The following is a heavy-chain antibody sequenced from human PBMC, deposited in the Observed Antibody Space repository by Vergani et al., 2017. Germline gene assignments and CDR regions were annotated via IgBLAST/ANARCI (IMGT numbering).Heavy chain of an antibody. D-gene: IGHD3-22*01. CDR1: GFSLNTYGMH. CDR2: IDWNDQT. V-gene: IGHV2-70*04. Sequence: QVTLKESGPALVKPTQTLTLTCTFSGFSLNTYGMHVTWIRQPPGKALEWLARIDWNDQTYYTTSLRTRITISKDTSKNQVALTMTNMDPVDTDTYYCTRTLSDSRGYFIDYWGQGTLVTVSS. CDR3: TRTLSDSRGYFIDY. J-gene: IGHJ4*02.